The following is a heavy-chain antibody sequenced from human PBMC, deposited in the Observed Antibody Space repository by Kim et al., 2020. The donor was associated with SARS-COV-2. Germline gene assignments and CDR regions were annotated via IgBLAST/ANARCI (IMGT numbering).Heavy chain of an antibody. CDR3: ARDIVVVVAATLDYYGMDV. Sequence: RFTISRDNAKNSLYLQMNSLRAEDTAVYYCARDIVVVVAATLDYYGMDVWGQGTTVTVSS. V-gene: IGHV3-11*06. J-gene: IGHJ6*02. D-gene: IGHD2-15*01.